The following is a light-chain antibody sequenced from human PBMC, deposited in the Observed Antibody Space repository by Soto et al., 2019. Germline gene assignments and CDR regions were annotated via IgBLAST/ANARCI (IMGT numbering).Light chain of an antibody. CDR2: GAS. CDR3: QQYGNSPWT. V-gene: IGKV3-20*01. Sequence: DIVLTQSPGTLCLSPGERATLSCRASQSVGSNYLAWYQQKPGQAPRLLIYGASSRATGIPHRFSGSGSGTDFTLTISRLEPEDFAVYYCQQYGNSPWTFGQGTKVE. J-gene: IGKJ1*01. CDR1: QSVGSNY.